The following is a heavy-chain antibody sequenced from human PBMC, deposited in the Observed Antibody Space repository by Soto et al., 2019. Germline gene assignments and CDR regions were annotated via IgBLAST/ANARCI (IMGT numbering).Heavy chain of an antibody. Sequence: QVQLQESGPGLVKPSETLSLTCTVSGGSVSSGADYWSWIRQPPGKGLEWIGYMYYSGSTNYNPSLKIRVTISVDTAKSQFSLKMRSVTAADTAVYYCARDRGDEGYDYWGQGTLVTGSS. V-gene: IGHV4-61*08. CDR3: ARDRGDEGYDY. D-gene: IGHD3-10*01. J-gene: IGHJ4*02. CDR1: GGSVSSGADY. CDR2: MYYSGST.